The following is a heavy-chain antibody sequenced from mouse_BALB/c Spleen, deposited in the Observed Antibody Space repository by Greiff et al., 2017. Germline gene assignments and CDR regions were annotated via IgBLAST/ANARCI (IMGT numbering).Heavy chain of an antibody. CDR1: GYTFTNYW. Sequence: VMLVESGAELVRPGTSVKMSCKAAGYTFTNYWIGWVKQRPGHGLEWIGDIYPGGGYTNYNEKFKGKATLTADTSSSTAYMQLSSLTSEDSAIYYCANGGLRRGFAYWGQGTLVTVSA. D-gene: IGHD2-4*01. V-gene: IGHV1-63*02. J-gene: IGHJ3*01. CDR3: ANGGLRRGFAY. CDR2: IYPGGGYT.